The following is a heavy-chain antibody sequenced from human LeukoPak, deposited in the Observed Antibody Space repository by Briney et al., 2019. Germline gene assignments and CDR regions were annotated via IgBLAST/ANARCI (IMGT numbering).Heavy chain of an antibody. J-gene: IGHJ6*03. V-gene: IGHV3-9*01. CDR1: RFTFDEYA. Sequence: PGRSLRLSCAASRFTFDEYAMHWVRQGPGKGLEWISGISWNSGSIGYADSVKGRFTISRDNAKNSLYLQMNSLRAEDTAVYYCAREHYFYYMDGWGKGTTVTVSS. CDR2: ISWNSGSI. CDR3: AREHYFYYMDG.